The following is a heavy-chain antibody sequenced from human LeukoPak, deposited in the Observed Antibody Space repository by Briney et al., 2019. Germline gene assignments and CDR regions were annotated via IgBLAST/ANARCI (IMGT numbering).Heavy chain of an antibody. CDR3: ARDHITIFGVISYFDY. V-gene: IGHV3-30*02. Sequence: PGGSLRLSCAASGFTFSSYGMHWVRQAPGKGLEWVAFIRYDGSNKYYADSVKGRFTISRDNSKNTLYLQMNSLRAEDTAVYYCARDHITIFGVISYFDYWGQGTLVTVSS. D-gene: IGHD3-3*01. CDR1: GFTFSSYG. J-gene: IGHJ4*02. CDR2: IRYDGSNK.